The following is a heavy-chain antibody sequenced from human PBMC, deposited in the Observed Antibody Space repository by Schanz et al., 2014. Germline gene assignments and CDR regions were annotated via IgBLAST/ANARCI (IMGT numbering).Heavy chain of an antibody. J-gene: IGHJ4*02. D-gene: IGHD3-10*01. CDR1: GFKFTDYA. CDR3: AKGQSEVRGNILDY. Sequence: EMQLLESGGGLAQPGGSLRLSCAASGFKFTDYAMTWVRQAPGKGLEWVATISGSSENTYYADSVKGRVTISRDNSRNTTFLQKRKLKGDGTALNYCAKGQSEVRGNILDYWGQGTMVVVSS. V-gene: IGHV3-23*01. CDR2: ISGSSENT.